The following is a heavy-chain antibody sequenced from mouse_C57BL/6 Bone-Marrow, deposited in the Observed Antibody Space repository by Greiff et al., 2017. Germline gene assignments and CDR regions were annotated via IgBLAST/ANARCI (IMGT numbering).Heavy chain of an antibody. V-gene: IGHV1-64*01. J-gene: IGHJ2*01. CDR3: ARFYGNYDFDY. Sequence: VQLQQPGAELVKPGASVKLSCKASGYTFTSYWMHWVKQRPGQGLEWIGMIHPNSGSTNYNEKFKSKATLTVDKSSSTAYMQLSSLTSEDSAVYYCARFYGNYDFDYWGQGTTLTVSS. CDR2: IHPNSGST. D-gene: IGHD2-1*01. CDR1: GYTFTSYW.